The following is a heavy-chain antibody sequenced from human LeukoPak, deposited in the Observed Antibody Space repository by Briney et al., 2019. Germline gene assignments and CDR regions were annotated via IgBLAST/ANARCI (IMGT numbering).Heavy chain of an antibody. CDR2: IRGSGGGT. D-gene: IGHD5-12*01. CDR3: AKDYSGYECGDY. J-gene: IGHJ4*02. Sequence: GGSLRLSCAASGFTFSSYVMSWVRQAPAKGLEWVSSIRGSGGGTFYADSVKGRFTISRDNSKNTLYLQMNSLRAEDTAVYYCAKDYSGYECGDYWGQGTLVTVSS. V-gene: IGHV3-23*01. CDR1: GFTFSSYV.